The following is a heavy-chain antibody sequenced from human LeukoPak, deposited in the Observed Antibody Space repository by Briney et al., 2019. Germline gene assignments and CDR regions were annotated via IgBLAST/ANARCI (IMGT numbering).Heavy chain of an antibody. CDR2: IYYSGST. Sequence: SETLSLTCTVSGGSISSGDYYWRWIRQPPGKGLEWIGYIYYSGSTYYNPSLKSRVTISVDTSKNQFSLKLSSVTAADTAVYYCATSTTGAPAAIDADFLPRAAYYYYYGMDVWGKGTTVTVSS. CDR3: ATSTTGAPAAIDADFLPRAAYYYYYGMDV. D-gene: IGHD2-2*01. J-gene: IGHJ6*04. CDR1: GGSISSGDYY. V-gene: IGHV4-30-4*01.